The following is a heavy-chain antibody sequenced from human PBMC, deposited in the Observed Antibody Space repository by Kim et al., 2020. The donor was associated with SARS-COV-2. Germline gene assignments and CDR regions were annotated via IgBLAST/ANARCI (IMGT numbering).Heavy chain of an antibody. J-gene: IGHJ4*02. CDR1: GYTFTGYY. CDR3: ARELPLLGELLPISSAPDY. CDR2: INPNSGGT. V-gene: IGHV1-2*02. D-gene: IGHD3-10*01. Sequence: ASVKVSCKASGYTFTGYYMHWVRQAPGQGLEWMGWINPNSGGTNYAQKFQGRVTMTRDTSISTAYMELSRLRSDDTAVYYCARELPLLGELLPISSAPDYWGQGTLVTVSS.